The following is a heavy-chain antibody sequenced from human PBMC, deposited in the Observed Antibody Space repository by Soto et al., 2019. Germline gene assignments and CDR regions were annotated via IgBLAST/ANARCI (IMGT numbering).Heavy chain of an antibody. CDR3: VRDQKYFRVNGNWFDS. V-gene: IGHV1-18*04. CDR2: VSGNNGAS. D-gene: IGHD2-2*01. CDR1: GYTSADFG. Sequence: ASVKVSCKXSGYTSADFGISWVRQAPGQGLEWMGWVSGNNGASNPAPKVQGRITMTLDTSTGVSYMALRSLRSDDTAIYYCVRDQKYFRVNGNWFDSWGQGTLVTVSS. J-gene: IGHJ5*01.